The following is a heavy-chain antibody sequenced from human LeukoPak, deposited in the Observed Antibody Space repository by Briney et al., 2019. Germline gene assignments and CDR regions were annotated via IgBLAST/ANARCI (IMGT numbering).Heavy chain of an antibody. CDR2: ISWNSGSI. CDR3: AIVVADKPEYFQH. V-gene: IGHV3-9*01. CDR1: GFTFDDYG. J-gene: IGHJ1*01. D-gene: IGHD2-15*01. Sequence: GGSLRLSCAASGFTFDDYGMYWVRQVPGKGLEWVSVISWNSGSIGYADSVKGRFTISRDNAKNSLYLQMNSLRAEDTAVYYCAIVVADKPEYFQHWGQGTLVTVSS.